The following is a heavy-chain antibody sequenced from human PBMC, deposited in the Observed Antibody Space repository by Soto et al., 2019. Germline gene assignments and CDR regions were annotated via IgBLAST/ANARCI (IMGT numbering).Heavy chain of an antibody. CDR3: VKDESINWYSGHFRH. Sequence: PGGSLRLSCAASGFTFDDYAMHWVRQVPGKGLEWVSGINWNSGSIGYGDSVKGRFAISRDNAKNSLHPQMNSLSAEDTAFYYCVKDESINWYSGHFRHWGQGTPVTVSS. D-gene: IGHD6-13*01. CDR2: INWNSGSI. CDR1: GFTFDDYA. J-gene: IGHJ1*01. V-gene: IGHV3-9*01.